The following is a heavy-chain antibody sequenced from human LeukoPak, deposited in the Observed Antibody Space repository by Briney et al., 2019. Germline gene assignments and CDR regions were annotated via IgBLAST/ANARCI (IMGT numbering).Heavy chain of an antibody. CDR3: ARHGGGWSRGRDY. J-gene: IGHJ4*02. CDR1: GGSISSYY. CDR2: IYYSGRT. Sequence: SETLSLTCTVSGGSISSYYWSWIRQPPGKGLEWIGYIYYSGRTNYNPSLKSRVTISVDTSKNQFSLKLTSVTAADTAVYYCARHGGGWSRGRDYWGQGTLVTVSS. V-gene: IGHV4-59*08. D-gene: IGHD6-19*01.